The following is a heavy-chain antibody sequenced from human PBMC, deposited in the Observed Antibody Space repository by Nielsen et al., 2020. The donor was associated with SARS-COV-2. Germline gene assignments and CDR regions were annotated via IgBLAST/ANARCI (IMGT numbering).Heavy chain of an antibody. V-gene: IGHV6-1*01. J-gene: IGHJ4*02. CDR2: TYYRSKWYN. CDR3: ARGLGSGWYGVVDY. D-gene: IGHD6-19*01. Sequence: SCAISGDSVSSNSAAWNWIRQSPSRGLEWLGRTYYRSKWYNDYAVSVKSRITINPDTSKNQFSLQLNSVTPEDTAVYYCARGLGSGWYGVVDYWGQGTLVTVSS. CDR1: GDSVSSNSAA.